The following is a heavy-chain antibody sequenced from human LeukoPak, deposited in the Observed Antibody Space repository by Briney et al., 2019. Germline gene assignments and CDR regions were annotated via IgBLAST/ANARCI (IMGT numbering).Heavy chain of an antibody. CDR2: ISSSSSYI. D-gene: IGHD6-13*01. CDR3: ARGDIAAAAGPTEFDY. CDR1: GFTFSSYS. J-gene: IGHJ4*02. Sequence: GGSLRLSCAASGFTFSSYSMNWVRQAPGKGLEWVSSISSSSSYIYYADSVKGRFTISRDNAKNSLYLQMNSLRAEDTAVYYCARGDIAAAAGPTEFDYWGQGTLVTVSS. V-gene: IGHV3-21*01.